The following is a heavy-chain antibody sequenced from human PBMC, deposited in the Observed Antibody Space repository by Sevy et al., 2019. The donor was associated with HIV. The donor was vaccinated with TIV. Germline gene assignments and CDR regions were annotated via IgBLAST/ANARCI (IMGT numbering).Heavy chain of an antibody. Sequence: GGCLRLSCAASGFTFSSYGMHWVRQAPGKGLEWVEFIRYDGSNKYYADSVKGRFTISRDNSKNTLYLKMNSLRAEDTAVYYCAKGPSPMITFGGVADYWGQGTLVTVSS. V-gene: IGHV3-30*02. D-gene: IGHD3-16*01. CDR2: IRYDGSNK. CDR3: AKGPSPMITFGGVADY. CDR1: GFTFSSYG. J-gene: IGHJ4*02.